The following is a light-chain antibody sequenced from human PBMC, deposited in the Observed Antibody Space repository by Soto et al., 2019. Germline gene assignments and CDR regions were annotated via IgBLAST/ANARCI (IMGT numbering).Light chain of an antibody. CDR2: GAS. CDR1: QSLSSS. CDR3: QQYKNWPPIT. J-gene: IGKJ5*01. Sequence: EIVMTQSPATLSVSPGEGATLSCRASQSLSSSLAWYQQKPGQAPRLLIYGASTRATGIPARFSGSGSGTEFTLTISSLQSEDFVVYYCQQYKNWPPITFGQGTRLEIK. V-gene: IGKV3-15*01.